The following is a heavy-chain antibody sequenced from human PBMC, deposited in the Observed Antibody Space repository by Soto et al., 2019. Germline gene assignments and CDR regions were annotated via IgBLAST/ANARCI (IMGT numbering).Heavy chain of an antibody. Sequence: SETLSLTCAVYGGSFSGYYWSWIRQPPGKGLEWIGEINHSGSTNYNPSLKSRVTISVDTSKNQFSLKLSSVTAADTAVYYCARGTIFGVPPNWFDHWGQGTLVTVSS. CDR2: INHSGST. J-gene: IGHJ5*02. CDR1: GGSFSGYY. CDR3: ARGTIFGVPPNWFDH. D-gene: IGHD3-3*01. V-gene: IGHV4-34*01.